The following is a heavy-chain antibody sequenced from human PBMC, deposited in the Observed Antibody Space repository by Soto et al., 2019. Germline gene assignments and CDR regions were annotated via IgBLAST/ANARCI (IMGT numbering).Heavy chain of an antibody. CDR3: ARTQVGYCSGGSCEDDAFDI. CDR2: MNPNSGNT. V-gene: IGHV1-8*01. Sequence: GASVKVSCKASGYTFTSYDINWVRQATGQGLEWMGWMNPNSGNTGYAQKFQGRVTMTRNTSISTAYMELSSLRSEDTAVYYCARTQVGYCSGGSCEDDAFDIWGQGTMVTVSS. J-gene: IGHJ3*02. CDR1: GYTFTSYD. D-gene: IGHD2-15*01.